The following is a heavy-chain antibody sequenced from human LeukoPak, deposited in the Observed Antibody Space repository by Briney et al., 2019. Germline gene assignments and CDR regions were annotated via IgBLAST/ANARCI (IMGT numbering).Heavy chain of an antibody. CDR2: INPSGGST. Sequence: GASVKVSCKASGYTFTSYYMHWVRQAPGQGLEWMGIINPSGGSTSYAQKFQGRVTMTTDTSTSTAYMELRSLRSDDTAVYYCAREDGTFYYFDFWGQGTLVTVSS. CDR1: GYTFTSYY. CDR3: AREDGTFYYFDF. J-gene: IGHJ4*02. V-gene: IGHV1-46*01. D-gene: IGHD5-24*01.